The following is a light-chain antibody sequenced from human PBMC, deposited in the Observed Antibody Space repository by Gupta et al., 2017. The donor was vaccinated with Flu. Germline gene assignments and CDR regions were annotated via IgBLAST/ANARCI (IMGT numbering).Light chain of an antibody. J-gene: IGLJ2*01. V-gene: IGLV1-51*01. Sequence: KATTSSSGSTSDIGNNDVSWYQQHPGTAPKVLLYDNNKRPSGIPDRFSGSKSGTSATLGITGLQTGDEADYYCGTCDSSLTTVVFGGGTKLTVL. CDR3: GTCDSSLTTVV. CDR2: DNN. CDR1: TSDIGNND.